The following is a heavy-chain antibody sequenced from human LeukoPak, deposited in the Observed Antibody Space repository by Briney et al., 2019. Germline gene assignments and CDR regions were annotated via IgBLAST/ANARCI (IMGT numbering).Heavy chain of an antibody. CDR3: ARRPTGDPKFDY. CDR2: IYSSGST. Sequence: PSETLSLTCTVSGDSISSDYWTWIRQPPGKGLEWIGYIYSSGSTYYNPSLKSRVTISVDTSKNRFSLKLSTVTAADTAVYYCARRPTGDPKFDYWGQGTLVTVSS. D-gene: IGHD7-27*01. J-gene: IGHJ4*02. V-gene: IGHV4-59*08. CDR1: GDSISSDY.